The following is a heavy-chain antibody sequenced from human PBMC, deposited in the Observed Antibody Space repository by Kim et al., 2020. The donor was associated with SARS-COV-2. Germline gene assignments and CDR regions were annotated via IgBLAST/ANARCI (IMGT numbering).Heavy chain of an antibody. CDR2: T. CDR3: AVGEGYYNFDY. J-gene: IGHJ4*02. Sequence: TSYAQKFQGRVTMTRDTSTSTVYMELSSLRSEDTAVYYCAVGEGYYNFDYWGQGTLVTVSS. V-gene: IGHV1-46*01. D-gene: IGHD3-22*01.